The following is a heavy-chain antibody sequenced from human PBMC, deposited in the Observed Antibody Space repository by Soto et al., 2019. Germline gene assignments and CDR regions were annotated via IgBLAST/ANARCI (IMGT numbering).Heavy chain of an antibody. CDR3: ARDCSGGSCYPGMDV. V-gene: IGHV3-21*01. CDR1: GFNFNSYT. CDR2: ISSSGYI. D-gene: IGHD2-15*01. Sequence: EVQLVESGGGLVKPGGSLRLSCAAFGFNFNSYTINWVRQTPGKRLEWPSSISSSGYIFSTDSVRGRFTISRDNAKNSVYLQINSLRAEDTAVYFCARDCSGGSCYPGMDVWGQGTTVTVSS. J-gene: IGHJ6*02.